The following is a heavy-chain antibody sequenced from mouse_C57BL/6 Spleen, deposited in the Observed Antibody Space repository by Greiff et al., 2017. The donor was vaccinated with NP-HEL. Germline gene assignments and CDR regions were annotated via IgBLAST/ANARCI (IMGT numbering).Heavy chain of an antibody. D-gene: IGHD2-4*01. CDR3: AREVIYYDYDGWYFDV. J-gene: IGHJ1*03. V-gene: IGHV1-39*01. CDR1: GYSFTDYN. CDR2: INPNYGTT. Sequence: VQLQQSGPELVKPGASVKISCKASGYSFTDYNMNWVKQSNGKSLEWIGVINPNYGTTSYNQKFKGKATLTVDQSSSTAYMQLNSVTSEDSAVYYCAREVIYYDYDGWYFDVWGTGTTVTVSS.